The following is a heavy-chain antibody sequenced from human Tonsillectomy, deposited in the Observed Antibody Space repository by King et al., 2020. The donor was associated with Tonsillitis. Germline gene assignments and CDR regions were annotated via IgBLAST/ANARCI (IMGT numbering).Heavy chain of an antibody. CDR3: ARADFSYSSSSLDH. D-gene: IGHD6-6*01. CDR2: INPNNFGT. CDR1: GYTFTGYY. V-gene: IGHV1-2*02. Sequence: VQLVESGAEVKKPGASVIISCKASGYTFTGYYIHWVRQAPGQGLEWMGWINPNNFGTNSAQKFQGRVTMTRDTSINTAYLELSSLRSYDTAVFFCARADFSYSSSSLDHWGQGTLVTVSS. J-gene: IGHJ4*02.